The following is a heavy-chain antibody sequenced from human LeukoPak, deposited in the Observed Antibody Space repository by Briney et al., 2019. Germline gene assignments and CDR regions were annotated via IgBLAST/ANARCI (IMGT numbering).Heavy chain of an antibody. J-gene: IGHJ4*02. CDR2: INWNGGST. V-gene: IGHV3-20*04. CDR3: AKRTPRYYGSGSYGGIDH. Sequence: PGGSLRLSCAASGFTFDDYGMSWVRQAPGKGLEWVSGINWNGGSTGYADSVKGRFTISRDNAKNSLYLQMNSLRAEDTAVYYCAKRTPRYYGSGSYGGIDHWGQGTLVTVSS. D-gene: IGHD3-10*01. CDR1: GFTFDDYG.